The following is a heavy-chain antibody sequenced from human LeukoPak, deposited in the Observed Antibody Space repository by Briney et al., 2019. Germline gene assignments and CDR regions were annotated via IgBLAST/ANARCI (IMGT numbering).Heavy chain of an antibody. CDR3: AKARGRADGKFDY. CDR1: GFTFSSYA. CDR2: ISGSGGST. D-gene: IGHD1-14*01. Sequence: GGSLRLSCAASGFTFSSYAMSWVRQAPGKGLEWVSAISGSGGSTYYADSAKGRFTISRDNSKNTLYLQMNSLRAEDTAVYYCAKARGRADGKFDYWGQGTLVTVSS. V-gene: IGHV3-23*01. J-gene: IGHJ4*02.